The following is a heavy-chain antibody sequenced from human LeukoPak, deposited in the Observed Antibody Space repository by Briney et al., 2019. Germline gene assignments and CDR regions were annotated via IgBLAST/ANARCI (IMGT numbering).Heavy chain of an antibody. Sequence: GGSLRLSCAASGFNFKSCGMSWVRQAPGKGLEWVSGISGSGSTTYFADSVKGRFTISRDNSKNTLYLQMNSLRAEDTAVYYCAKSRLSGINDAFDIWGQGTMVTVSS. J-gene: IGHJ3*02. D-gene: IGHD3-3*01. CDR1: GFNFKSCG. V-gene: IGHV3-23*01. CDR3: AKSRLSGINDAFDI. CDR2: ISGSGSTT.